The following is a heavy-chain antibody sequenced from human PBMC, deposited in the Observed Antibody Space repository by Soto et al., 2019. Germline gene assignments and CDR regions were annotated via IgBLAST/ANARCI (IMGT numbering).Heavy chain of an antibody. CDR1: GGTFSSYA. V-gene: IGHV1-69*13. D-gene: IGHD5-12*01. CDR3: ARDPKYIVATIAYYYYGMDV. CDR2: IIPIFGTA. Sequence: ASVKVSCKASGGTFSSYAISWVRQAPGQGLEWMGGIIPIFGTANYAQKFQGRVTITADESTSTAYMELSSLRSEDTAVYYCARDPKYIVATIAYYYYGMDVWGQGTMVTVSS. J-gene: IGHJ6*02.